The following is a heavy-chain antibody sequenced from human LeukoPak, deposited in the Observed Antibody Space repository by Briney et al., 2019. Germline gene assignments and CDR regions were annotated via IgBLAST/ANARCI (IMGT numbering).Heavy chain of an antibody. D-gene: IGHD3-22*01. Sequence: GGSLRLSCAASGFTFSSYAMSWVRQAPGKGLEWVSAISGSGGSTYYADSVKGRFTISRDNSKNTLYLQMNSLRAEDTAVYYCAKARSTMIVVVIPFDYWGQGTLVTVSS. V-gene: IGHV3-23*01. CDR2: ISGSGGST. CDR1: GFTFSSYA. CDR3: AKARSTMIVVVIPFDY. J-gene: IGHJ4*02.